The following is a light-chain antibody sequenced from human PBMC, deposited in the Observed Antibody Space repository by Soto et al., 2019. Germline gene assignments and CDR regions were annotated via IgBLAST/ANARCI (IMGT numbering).Light chain of an antibody. Sequence: SYELTQPPSVSVAPGQTARITCGENNIGSKNVHWYQQKPGQAPALVVYDDRGRPSGIPERLSGSNSGNTATLTISRVEAGDEADYYCQVWDSSSDHVVFGGGTKVTVL. V-gene: IGLV3-21*02. CDR3: QVWDSSSDHVV. CDR2: DDR. J-gene: IGLJ2*01. CDR1: NIGSKN.